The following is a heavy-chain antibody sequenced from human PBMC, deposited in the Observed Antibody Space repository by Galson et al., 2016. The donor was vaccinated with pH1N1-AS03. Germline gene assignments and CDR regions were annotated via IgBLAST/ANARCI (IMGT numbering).Heavy chain of an antibody. CDR1: GNSISTSNW. D-gene: IGHD5-18*01. CDR2: VSHAGRT. Sequence: SETLSLTCAVSGNSISTSNWWSWVRQPPGKGLEWIGEVSHAGRTNYSPSLKSRVTISLDKSKNQLSLQLTSVTAADTAVYYCARDVLPYSLGLDVWGQGTTVIVSS. CDR3: ARDVLPYSLGLDV. V-gene: IGHV4-4*02. J-gene: IGHJ6*02.